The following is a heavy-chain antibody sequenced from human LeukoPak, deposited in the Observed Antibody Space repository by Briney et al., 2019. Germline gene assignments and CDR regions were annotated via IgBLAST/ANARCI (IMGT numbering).Heavy chain of an antibody. J-gene: IGHJ5*02. CDR1: GFTVSSNY. D-gene: IGHD6-19*01. CDR2: IYSGGST. V-gene: IGHV3-66*01. CDR3: ARDLPEQWLALGWFDP. Sequence: AGSLRLSCAASGFTVSSNYMSWVRQAPGKGLEWVSVIYSGGSTYYADSVKGRFTISRDNSKNTLYLQMNSLRAEDTAVYYCARDLPEQWLALGWFDPWGQGTLVTVSS.